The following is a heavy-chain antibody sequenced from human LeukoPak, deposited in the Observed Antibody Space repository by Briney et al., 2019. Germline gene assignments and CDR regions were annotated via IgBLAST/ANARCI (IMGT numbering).Heavy chain of an antibody. CDR3: ASLRGAYSSSSLFAFDI. V-gene: IGHV1-2*02. D-gene: IGHD6-6*01. Sequence: GASVKVSCKASGGTFSSYAISWVRQAPGQGLEWMGCINPNSGGTKYAQKFQGRVTMTRDTSISTAYMELSRLRSDDTAVYYCASLRGAYSSSSLFAFDIWGQGTMVTVSS. CDR1: GGTFSSYA. CDR2: INPNSGGT. J-gene: IGHJ3*02.